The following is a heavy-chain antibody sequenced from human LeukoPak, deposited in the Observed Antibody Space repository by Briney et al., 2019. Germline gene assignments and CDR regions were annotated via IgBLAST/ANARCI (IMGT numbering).Heavy chain of an antibody. CDR2: IRNKANRYTT. CDR3: AAGARGSAPFDY. J-gene: IGHJ4*02. D-gene: IGHD6-19*01. Sequence: PGGSLRLSCAVSGLTFSDYFMDWVRQTPGKRLEWVARIRNKANRYTTEYAASVKGRFSISRDDSRNSMYLQMNSLRSEDAAVYYCAAGARGSAPFDYWGQGSPVTVSS. CDR1: GLTFSDYF. V-gene: IGHV3-72*01.